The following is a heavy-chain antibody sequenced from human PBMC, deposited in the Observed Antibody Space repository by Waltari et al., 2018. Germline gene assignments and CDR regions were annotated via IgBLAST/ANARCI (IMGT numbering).Heavy chain of an antibody. Sequence: QVQLQESGPGLVKPSETLSLTCAVSGYSISSGYYWGWIRQPPGKGLEWIGSIYHSGSTYYNPSLKSRVTISVDTSKNQFSLKLSSLTAADTAVYYCAREGETDILTGCDYWGQGTLVTVSS. D-gene: IGHD3-9*01. CDR2: IYHSGST. V-gene: IGHV4-38-2*01. CDR1: GYSISSGYY. CDR3: AREGETDILTGCDY. J-gene: IGHJ4*02.